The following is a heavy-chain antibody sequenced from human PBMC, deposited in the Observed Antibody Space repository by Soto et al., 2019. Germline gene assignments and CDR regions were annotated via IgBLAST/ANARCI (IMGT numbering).Heavy chain of an antibody. CDR2: ISYDGGNK. D-gene: IGHD6-19*01. CDR3: ARDRESSAWSRHFDH. CDR1: GFTFSNHA. Sequence: PGESLTISCAASGFTFSNHAIHWVRQAPGKGLEWVAVISYDGGNKYYADSVKGRFTISRDNSKNTLDLQMNSLRGEDTALYYCARDRESSAWSRHFDHWGQGTLVTVSS. J-gene: IGHJ4*02. V-gene: IGHV3-30-3*01.